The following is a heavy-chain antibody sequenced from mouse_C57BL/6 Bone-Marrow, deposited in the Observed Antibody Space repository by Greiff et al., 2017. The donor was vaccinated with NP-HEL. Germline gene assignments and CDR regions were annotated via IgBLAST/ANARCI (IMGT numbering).Heavy chain of an antibody. CDR2: IYPGVGDT. J-gene: IGHJ1*03. D-gene: IGHD1-1*01. CDR1: GYAFSSSW. V-gene: IGHV1-82*01. CDR3: ARWDIRSYYGPRPYWYFDV. Sequence: VQLQQSGPELVKPGASVKISCKASGYAFSSSWMNWVKQRPGKGLEWIGRIYPGVGDTNYNGKFKGKATLTADKSSSTAYMQLSSLTSEDSAVYFCARWDIRSYYGPRPYWYFDVWGTGTTVTVSS.